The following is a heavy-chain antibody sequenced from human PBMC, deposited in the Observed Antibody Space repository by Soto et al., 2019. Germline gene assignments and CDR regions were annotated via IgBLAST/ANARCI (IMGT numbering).Heavy chain of an antibody. Sequence: QVQLQESGPGLVKPSETLSLTCTVSGGSISSYYWSWIRQPPGKGLEWIGYIYYSGSTNYNPSLKSRVTISVDTSKNQFSLKLSSVTAADAAVYYCATSSGWWGWFDPWGQGTLFTVSS. CDR3: ATSSGWWGWFDP. V-gene: IGHV4-59*01. D-gene: IGHD6-19*01. J-gene: IGHJ5*02. CDR1: GGSISSYY. CDR2: IYYSGST.